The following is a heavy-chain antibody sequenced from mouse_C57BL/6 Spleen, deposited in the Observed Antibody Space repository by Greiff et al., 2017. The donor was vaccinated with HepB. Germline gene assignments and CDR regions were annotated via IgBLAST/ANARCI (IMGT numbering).Heavy chain of an antibody. CDR2: IDPNSGGT. CDR1: GYTFTSYW. D-gene: IGHD2-4*01. CDR3: ARGRITAGYYYAMDY. Sequence: QVQLKQPGAELVKPGASVKLSCKASGYTFTSYWMHWVKQRPGRGLEWIGRIDPNSGGTKYNEKFKSKATLTVDKPSSTAYMQLSSLTSEDSAVYYCARGRITAGYYYAMDYWGQGTSVTVSS. J-gene: IGHJ4*01. V-gene: IGHV1-72*01.